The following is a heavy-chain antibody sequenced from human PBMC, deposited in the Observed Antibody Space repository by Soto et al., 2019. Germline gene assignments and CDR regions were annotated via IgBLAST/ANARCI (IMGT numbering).Heavy chain of an antibody. Sequence: PGGSLRLSCAASGFSFSSHNMNWVRQAPGKGLEWVSSISSSSSYIYYADSVKGRFTISRDNAENSLYLQMNSLRAEDTAVYYCARDQGGPTVTTSDYWGQGTLVTVSS. CDR1: GFSFSSHN. J-gene: IGHJ4*02. CDR3: ARDQGGPTVTTSDY. V-gene: IGHV3-21*01. CDR2: ISSSSSYI. D-gene: IGHD4-17*01.